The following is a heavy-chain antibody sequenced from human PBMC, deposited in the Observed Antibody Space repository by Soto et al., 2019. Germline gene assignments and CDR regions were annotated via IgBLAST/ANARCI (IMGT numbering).Heavy chain of an antibody. J-gene: IGHJ3*02. CDR3: ARDRCRGASGYRTYAFDI. CDR2: ISSSSRYI. D-gene: IGHD2-15*01. V-gene: IGHV3-21*01. Sequence: VQLVESGGGLVKPGGSLRLSCAASGFNFSSYTMNWVRQAPGKGLEWVSSISSSSRYIYYADSVKGRFTISRDEAKNSLYLQMNSLRAEDTAVYCSARDRCRGASGYRTYAFDIWGQGTMVTVSS. CDR1: GFNFSSYT.